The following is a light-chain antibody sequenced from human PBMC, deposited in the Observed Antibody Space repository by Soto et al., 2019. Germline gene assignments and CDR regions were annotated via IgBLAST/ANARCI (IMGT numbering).Light chain of an antibody. CDR3: QQYNNWPYT. V-gene: IGKV3-15*01. Sequence: EILMTQSPATVSVSPGGRATLSCRASQPIASNVAWYQQRPGQPPRLLIFGASTRASDVPDGFTGSGSGTQFTLTIASLHSEDLGVYFCQQYNNWPYTFGQGTKVDI. J-gene: IGKJ2*01. CDR1: QPIASN. CDR2: GAS.